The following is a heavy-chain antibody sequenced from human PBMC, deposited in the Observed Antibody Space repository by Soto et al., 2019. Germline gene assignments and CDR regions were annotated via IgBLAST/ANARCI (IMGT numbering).Heavy chain of an antibody. D-gene: IGHD3-10*01. CDR1: GYTFTSYA. Sequence: VASVKVSCKASGYTFTSYAMHWVRQAPGQRLEWMGWINAGNGNTKYSQKFQGRVTITRDTSASTAYMELSSLRSEDTAVYYCARSYRLGEYYYYYYYMDVWGKGTTVTVSS. J-gene: IGHJ6*03. V-gene: IGHV1-3*01. CDR3: ARSYRLGEYYYYYYYMDV. CDR2: INAGNGNT.